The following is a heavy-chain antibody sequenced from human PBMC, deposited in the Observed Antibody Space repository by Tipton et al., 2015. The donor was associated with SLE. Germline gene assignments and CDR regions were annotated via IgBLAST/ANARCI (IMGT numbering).Heavy chain of an antibody. CDR3: TSVNYDNSDRWYFDL. Sequence: QLVQSGAEVKQPGASVKVSCKASGYIFTGYYIQWVRQAPGQGLEWMGWINPNSGDTNYAQKFQGRVTMTSDTSIRTVYMELSSLRSDDTAVYYCTSVNYDNSDRWYFDLWGRGTLVTVSS. CDR2: INPNSGDT. V-gene: IGHV1-2*02. D-gene: IGHD3-22*01. CDR1: GYIFTGYY. J-gene: IGHJ2*01.